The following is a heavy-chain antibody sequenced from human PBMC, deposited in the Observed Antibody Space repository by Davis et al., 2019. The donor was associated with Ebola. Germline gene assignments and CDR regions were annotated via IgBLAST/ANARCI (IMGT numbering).Heavy chain of an antibody. CDR2: ISSSGSTI. Sequence: GESLKISCAASGFTVSSTYMSWLRQAPGKGLEWVSYISSSGSTIYYADSVKGRFTISRDNAKNSLYLQMNSLRAEDTAVYYCARGYYGDYVIDYWGQGTLVTVSS. CDR1: GFTVSSTY. J-gene: IGHJ4*02. CDR3: ARGYYGDYVIDY. V-gene: IGHV3-11*01. D-gene: IGHD4-17*01.